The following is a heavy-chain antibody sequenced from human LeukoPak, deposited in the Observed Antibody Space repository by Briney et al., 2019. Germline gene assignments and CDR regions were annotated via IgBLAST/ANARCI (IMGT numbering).Heavy chain of an antibody. CDR1: GGSTSGGNYY. CDR3: ARLGAGPTYYDFWSGYSSFYFDY. J-gene: IGHJ4*01. Sequence: PSETLSLTCIVSGGSTSGGNYYWGWIRRPPGKGLEWIGGISSSGNTYYNPSLKSRITISVDTSKNHFSLKLSSVTAADTAVYYCARLGAGPTYYDFWSGYSSFYFDYWGQEPWSPSPQ. V-gene: IGHV4-39*02. CDR2: ISSSGNT. D-gene: IGHD3-3*01.